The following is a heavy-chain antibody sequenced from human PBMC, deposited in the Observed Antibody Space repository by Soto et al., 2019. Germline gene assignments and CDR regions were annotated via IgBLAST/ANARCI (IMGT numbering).Heavy chain of an antibody. CDR2: IWYDGSNK. J-gene: IGHJ5*02. Sequence: QVQLVESGGGVVQPGRSLRLSCAASGFTFSSYGMHWVRQAPGKGLEWVAVIWYDGSNKYYADSVKGRFTISRDNSKNTLYLKMNSLRAEDTAVYYCARETYYYDSSGYSGWFDPWGQGTLVTVSS. V-gene: IGHV3-33*01. D-gene: IGHD3-22*01. CDR1: GFTFSSYG. CDR3: ARETYYYDSSGYSGWFDP.